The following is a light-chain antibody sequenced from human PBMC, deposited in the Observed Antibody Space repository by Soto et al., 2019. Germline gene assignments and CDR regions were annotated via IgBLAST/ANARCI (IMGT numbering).Light chain of an antibody. Sequence: QSVLTQPASASASPGQSITISCTGTSSVVGGYNYVSWYQQHPGKAPKLMIYDVRNRPSGVSGRFSGSKSGNTASLTISGLQAEDEADYYCRSYSSSSTHVFRTGTVVTDL. CDR2: DVR. V-gene: IGLV2-14*01. CDR1: SSVVGGYNY. J-gene: IGLJ1*01. CDR3: RSYSSSSTHV.